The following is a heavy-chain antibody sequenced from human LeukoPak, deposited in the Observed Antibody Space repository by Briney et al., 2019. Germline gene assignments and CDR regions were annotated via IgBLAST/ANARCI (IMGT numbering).Heavy chain of an antibody. J-gene: IGHJ4*02. D-gene: IGHD1-1*01. CDR2: VSHDGGTA. Sequence: PGGSLRLSCTVFGFTLTNYGIHWVRQAPGKGLEWVAVVSHDGGTAHYAGSVKGRFTISRDTSKNTLYLQMNSMGPEDTAVYYCARDINWTYMDLWGQGTLVTVSS. CDR1: GFTLTNYG. V-gene: IGHV3-30-3*01. CDR3: ARDINWTYMDL.